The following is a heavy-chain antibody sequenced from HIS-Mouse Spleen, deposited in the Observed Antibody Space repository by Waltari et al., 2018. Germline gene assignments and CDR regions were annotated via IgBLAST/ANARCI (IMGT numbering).Heavy chain of an antibody. CDR2: INHSGST. Sequence: QVQLQQWGAGLLKPSETLSLTCAVYGGSFSGYYWSWIRQPPGKGLEWIGEINHSGSTNDNPSLKSRGTISVDTSKNQFSLKLSSVTAADTAVYYCAGYNWNYGTDYWGQGTLVTVSS. CDR1: GGSFSGYY. V-gene: IGHV4-34*01. D-gene: IGHD1-7*01. J-gene: IGHJ4*02. CDR3: AGYNWNYGTDY.